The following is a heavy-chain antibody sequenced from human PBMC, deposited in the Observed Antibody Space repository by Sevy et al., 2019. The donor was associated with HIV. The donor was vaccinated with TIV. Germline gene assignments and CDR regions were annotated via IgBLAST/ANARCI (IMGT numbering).Heavy chain of an antibody. CDR2: IRSKAYGGTT. J-gene: IGHJ4*02. CDR3: TRGTSDDYVWGSYRTTPFDY. V-gene: IGHV3-49*03. CDR1: GFTFGDYA. Sequence: GGSLRLSCTASGFTFGDYAMSWFRQAPGKGLEWVGFIRSKAYGGTTENAASVKGRFTISRDDSKSIAYLKMNSLKTEDTAVYYCTRGTSDDYVWGSYRTTPFDYWGQGTLVTVSS. D-gene: IGHD3-16*02.